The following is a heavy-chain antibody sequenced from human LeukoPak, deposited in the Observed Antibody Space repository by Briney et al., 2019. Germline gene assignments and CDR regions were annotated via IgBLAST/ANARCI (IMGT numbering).Heavy chain of an antibody. CDR3: ARVAVTGLNWFDP. Sequence: SETLSLTCAVSGGSISSSYWWSWVRQPPGKGLEWIGEINHSGSTNYNSSLKSRVAISIDKSKSRFSLKLSSVTAADTAVYYCARVAVTGLNWFDPWGQGTLVTVSS. V-gene: IGHV4-4*02. CDR2: INHSGST. CDR1: GGSISSSYW. J-gene: IGHJ5*02. D-gene: IGHD6-19*01.